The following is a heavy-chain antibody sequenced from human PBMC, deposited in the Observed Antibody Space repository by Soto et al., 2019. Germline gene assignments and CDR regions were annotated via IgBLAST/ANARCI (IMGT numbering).Heavy chain of an antibody. J-gene: IGHJ4*02. CDR3: ARGPILTGYYMFDY. V-gene: IGHV3-48*01. D-gene: IGHD3-9*01. CDR2: ISSSSSTI. Sequence: GGSLRLSCAASGFTFSSYSMNWVRQAPGKGLEWVSYISSSSSTIYYADSVKGRFTISRDNAKNSLYLQMNSLRAEDTAVYYCARGPILTGYYMFDYWGQGTLVTVSS. CDR1: GFTFSSYS.